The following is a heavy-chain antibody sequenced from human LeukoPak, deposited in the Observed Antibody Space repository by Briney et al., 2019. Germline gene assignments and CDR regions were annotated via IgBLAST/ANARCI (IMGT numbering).Heavy chain of an antibody. V-gene: IGHV1-3*01. Sequence: EASVKVSCKASGYTFTSYAVHWVRQAPGQRLEWMGWINAGSSNTKYSQKFQGRVTITRDTSASTAYMELSSLRSEDTAVYYCARGVLREQQLGLDYWGQGTLVTVSS. CDR3: ARGVLREQQLGLDY. D-gene: IGHD6-13*01. CDR2: INAGSSNT. CDR1: GYTFTSYA. J-gene: IGHJ4*02.